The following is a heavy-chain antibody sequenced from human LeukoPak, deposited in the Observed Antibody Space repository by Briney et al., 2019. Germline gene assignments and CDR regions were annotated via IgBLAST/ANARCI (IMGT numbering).Heavy chain of an antibody. D-gene: IGHD3-3*01. CDR2: IYYSGST. V-gene: IGHV4-31*03. CDR3: ARVDVTIFGVVSPFDY. Sequence: SQTLSLICTVSGRPNSSGTYHWRWIRQHPGKGLEWIGYIYYSGSTYYNPSLKSRVTISVATSKNQFSLKLSSVTAADTAVYYCARVDVTIFGVVSPFDYWGQGTLVTVSS. CDR1: GRPNSSGTYH. J-gene: IGHJ4*02.